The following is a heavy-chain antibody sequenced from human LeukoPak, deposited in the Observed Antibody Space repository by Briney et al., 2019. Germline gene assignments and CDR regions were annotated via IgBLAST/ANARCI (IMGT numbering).Heavy chain of an antibody. CDR1: GFTFSSYG. Sequence: GGSLRLSCAASGFTFSSYGMHWVRLAPGKGLEWVAVISYDGSNKYYADSVKGRFTISRDNSKNTLYLQMNTLRAEDTAIYYCARDLGLVPPEDYDYFDPWDQGTLVTVSS. D-gene: IGHD3/OR15-3a*01. CDR2: ISYDGSNK. CDR3: ARDLGLVPPEDYDYFDP. J-gene: IGHJ4*02. V-gene: IGHV3-30*03.